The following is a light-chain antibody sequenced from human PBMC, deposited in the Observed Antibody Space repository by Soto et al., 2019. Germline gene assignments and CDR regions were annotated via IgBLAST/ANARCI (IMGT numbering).Light chain of an antibody. CDR3: QQRSNWPPKIT. CDR1: QSVSIY. Sequence: EIVLAQSPATLSLSPRERATLSCRASQSVSIYLAWYQQKPGRAPRLLIYDASNRATGIPARFSGSGSGTDFTLTISSLEPEDFAVYYCQQRSNWPPKITFGQGTRLEI. V-gene: IGKV3-11*01. CDR2: DAS. J-gene: IGKJ5*01.